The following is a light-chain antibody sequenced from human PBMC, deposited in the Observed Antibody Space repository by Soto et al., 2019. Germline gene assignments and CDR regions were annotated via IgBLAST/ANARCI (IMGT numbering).Light chain of an antibody. Sequence: TQSPATLSVSPGEIATLSCRASQSINSKLAWYQQKPGQAPRLLIYDASDRATGIPARFSGSGSGTAFTLTISGLEPEDFALYYCQQRYNWPLTFGGGTKVDIK. V-gene: IGKV3-11*01. J-gene: IGKJ4*01. CDR3: QQRYNWPLT. CDR1: QSINSK. CDR2: DAS.